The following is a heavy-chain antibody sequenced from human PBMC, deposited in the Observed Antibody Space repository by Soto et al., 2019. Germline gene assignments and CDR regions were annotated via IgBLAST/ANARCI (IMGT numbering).Heavy chain of an antibody. CDR2: INHSGST. Sequence: SETLSLTCAVYGGSFSGYYWSWIRQPPGKGLEWIGEINHSGSTNYNPSLKSRITISVDTTKNQFSMKLRSVTTADTAVNYCARGVIVLVVAATPPYYYYYMDVWGKGTTVTVSS. V-gene: IGHV4-34*01. D-gene: IGHD2-15*01. CDR1: GGSFSGYY. CDR3: ARGVIVLVVAATPPYYYYYMDV. J-gene: IGHJ6*03.